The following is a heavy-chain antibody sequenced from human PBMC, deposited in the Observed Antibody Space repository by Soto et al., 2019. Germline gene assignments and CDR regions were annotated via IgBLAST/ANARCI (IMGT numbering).Heavy chain of an antibody. D-gene: IGHD3-22*01. V-gene: IGHV4-61*01. CDR3: ASEMAFDQSSGPGGYYYYYGMDV. CDR1: GGSVSSGSYY. J-gene: IGHJ6*02. Sequence: PSETLSLTCTVSGGSVSSGSYYWSWIRQPPGKGLEWIGYIYYSGSTNYNPSLKSRVTISVDTSKNQFSLKLSSVTAAGTAVYYCASEMAFDQSSGPGGYYYYYGMDVWGQGTTVTVSS. CDR2: IYYSGST.